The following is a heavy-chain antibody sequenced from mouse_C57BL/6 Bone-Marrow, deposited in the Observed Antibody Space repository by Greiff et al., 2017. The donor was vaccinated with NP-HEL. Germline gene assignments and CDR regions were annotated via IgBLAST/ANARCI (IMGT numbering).Heavy chain of an antibody. J-gene: IGHJ3*01. Sequence: QVQLKQSGAELARPGASVKLSCKASGYTFTSYGISWVKQRTGQGLEWIGEIYPRSGNTYYNEKFKGKATLTADKSSSTAYMELRSLTSEDSAVYFCARDYGNYEGFAYWGQGTLVTVSA. CDR2: IYPRSGNT. CDR3: ARDYGNYEGFAY. D-gene: IGHD2-1*01. V-gene: IGHV1-81*01. CDR1: GYTFTSYG.